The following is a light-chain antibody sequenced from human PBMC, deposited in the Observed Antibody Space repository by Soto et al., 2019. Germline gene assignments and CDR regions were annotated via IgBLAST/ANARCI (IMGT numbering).Light chain of an antibody. CDR2: EVS. V-gene: IGLV2-14*01. CDR1: SSDVGGYKY. CDR3: SSYTRSSKVV. J-gene: IGLJ2*01. Sequence: QSALTQPASVSGSPGQSITISCTGTSSDVGGYKYVSWYQQHPGKAPKLMIYEVSHRPSGVSNRVSGSKSGNTASLTISGLQAEDEADYYCSSYTRSSKVVFGGGTKLPVL.